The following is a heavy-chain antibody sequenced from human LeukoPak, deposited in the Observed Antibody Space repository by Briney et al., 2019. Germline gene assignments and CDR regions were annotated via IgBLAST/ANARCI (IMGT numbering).Heavy chain of an antibody. CDR2: IYASGTT. J-gene: IGHJ4*02. CDR3: ARGGYRSGYTDIYFDY. D-gene: IGHD5-18*01. CDR1: GGSISSGTYY. V-gene: IGHV4-61*02. Sequence: PSETLSLTCTVSGGSISSGTYYWSWIRQPAGKGLEWIGRIYASGTTNYNPSLKSRVTISVDMSKNQFSLELSSVTAADTAVYYCARGGYRSGYTDIYFDYWGQGALVTVSS.